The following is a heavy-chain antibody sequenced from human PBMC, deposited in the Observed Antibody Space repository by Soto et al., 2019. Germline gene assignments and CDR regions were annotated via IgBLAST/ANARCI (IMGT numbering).Heavy chain of an antibody. J-gene: IGHJ3*02. D-gene: IGHD1-26*01. CDR1: GFSLSTSGMC. Sequence: VSGPTLVNPTQTLTLTCTFSGFSLSTSGMCVSWIRQPPGKALEWLALIDWDDDKYYSTSLKTRLTISKDTSKNQVVLTMTNMDPVDTATYYCARIILVGATIRGAFDIWGQGTMATVSS. CDR3: ARIILVGATIRGAFDI. V-gene: IGHV2-70*01. CDR2: IDWDDDK.